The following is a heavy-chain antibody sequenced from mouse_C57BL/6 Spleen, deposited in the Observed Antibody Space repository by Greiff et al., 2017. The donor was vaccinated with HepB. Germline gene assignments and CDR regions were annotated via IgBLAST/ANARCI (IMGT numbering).Heavy chain of an antibody. V-gene: IGHV1-54*01. D-gene: IGHD6-2*01. CDR1: GYAFTNYL. CDR3: ARSSLGYFDY. Sequence: QVQLKESGAELVRPGTSVKVSCKASGYAFTNYLIEWVKQRPGQGLEWIGVINPGSGGTNYNEKFKGKATLTADKSSSTAYMQLSSLTSEDSAVYFCARSSLGYFDYWGQGTTLTVSS. J-gene: IGHJ2*01. CDR2: INPGSGGT.